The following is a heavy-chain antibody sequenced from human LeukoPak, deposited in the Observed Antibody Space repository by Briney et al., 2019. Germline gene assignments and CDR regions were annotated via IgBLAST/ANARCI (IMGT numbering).Heavy chain of an antibody. D-gene: IGHD1-26*01. J-gene: IGHJ4*02. CDR1: GFTFSNYA. CDR3: AKDLAGSGSYSFDY. CDR2: LSGSGGST. V-gene: IGHV3-23*01. Sequence: PGGSLRLFCAASGFTFSNYAMKWVRQAPGRGLEWVAALSGSGGSTYYADSLKGRFTIPRDNYKHTLSTKMNTLRAEDTAVYYCAKDLAGSGSYSFDYWGQGTLVTVSS.